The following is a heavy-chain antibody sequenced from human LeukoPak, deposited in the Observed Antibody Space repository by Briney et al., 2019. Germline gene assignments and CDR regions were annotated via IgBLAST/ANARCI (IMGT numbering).Heavy chain of an antibody. CDR2: IRARALGGKI. CDR1: GFIFRDRA. D-gene: IGHD2/OR15-2a*01. J-gene: IGHJ6*02. V-gene: IGHV3-49*04. Sequence: PGGSLRLSCAASGFIFRDRAMSWVRQAPGKGLEWVGFIRARALGGKIEYAASVKDGFIISRDDSQSIDYLHMNSLTTEDTAVYYCSRNSGTYRGYGMDVWGQGTTVTVSS. CDR3: SRNSGTYRGYGMDV.